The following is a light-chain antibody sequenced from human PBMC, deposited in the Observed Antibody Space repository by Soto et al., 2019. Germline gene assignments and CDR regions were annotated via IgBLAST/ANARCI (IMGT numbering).Light chain of an antibody. CDR3: QQVNSYPIT. Sequence: DIQLTQSPSFLSASVGDRVTITCRASQGIRNDLAWYQQKPGRAPKLLIHIASTLQSGVPSRFSGSYSGTEFTLTITSLQTEDFATYYCQQVNSYPITVGQGTRLVIK. V-gene: IGKV1-9*01. J-gene: IGKJ5*01. CDR1: QGIRND. CDR2: IAS.